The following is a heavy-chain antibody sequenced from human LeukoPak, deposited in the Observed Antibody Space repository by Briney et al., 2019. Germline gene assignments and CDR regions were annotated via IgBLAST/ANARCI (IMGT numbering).Heavy chain of an antibody. CDR2: ISSTSGTI. V-gene: IGHV3-48*02. CDR1: GFTFRSHS. CDR3: ARDYYGMDV. Sequence: GGSLRLSCAASGFTFRSHSMSWVRQGPGKGLECVSYISSTSGTIYYADSVKGRFTISRDNAKNSLYLQMNSLREEDTAVYYCARDYYGMDVWGRGTTVTVSA. J-gene: IGHJ6*01.